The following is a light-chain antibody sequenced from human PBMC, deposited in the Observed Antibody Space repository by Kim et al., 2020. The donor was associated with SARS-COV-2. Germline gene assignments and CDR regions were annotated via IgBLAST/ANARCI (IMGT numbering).Light chain of an antibody. CDR2: STN. V-gene: IGLV7-43*01. CDR3: LLFYGSAQNWV. CDR1: TGAVTSGYY. J-gene: IGLJ3*02. Sequence: GTVNLTCGSRTGAVTSGYYPNWFQQKPGQPPRALIYSTNNKHSWTPARFSGSLLGDKAALTLSDVQPEDEAEYYCLLFYGSAQNWVFGGGTQLTVL.